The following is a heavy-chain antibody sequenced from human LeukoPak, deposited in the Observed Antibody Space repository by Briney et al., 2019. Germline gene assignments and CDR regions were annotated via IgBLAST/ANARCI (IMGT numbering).Heavy chain of an antibody. Sequence: PSETLSLTCTVSGGSIGSYYWSWIRQPAGKGLEWIGHIYTSGSTNYNPSLKSRVTMSLDTSKNQFSLKLSSVTAADTAVYYCASNLVDTAMAPGSWYFDLWGRGTLVTVS. CDR1: GGSIGSYY. V-gene: IGHV4-4*07. CDR2: IYTSGST. J-gene: IGHJ2*01. D-gene: IGHD5-18*01. CDR3: ASNLVDTAMAPGSWYFDL.